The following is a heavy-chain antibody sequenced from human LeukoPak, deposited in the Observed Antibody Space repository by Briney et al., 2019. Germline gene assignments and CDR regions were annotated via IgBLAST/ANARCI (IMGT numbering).Heavy chain of an antibody. CDR3: ARDSGTTGEVKFDP. D-gene: IGHD3-10*01. Sequence: SETLSLTCTVSGGSISRYYWSWIRQPAGRGLEWIGRIYSSGSTTYNPSLKSRVTMSIDTSKNQFSLKLSFVTAADTAVYYCARDSGTTGEVKFDPWGQGALVTVSS. V-gene: IGHV4-4*07. CDR1: GGSISRYY. CDR2: IYSSGST. J-gene: IGHJ5*02.